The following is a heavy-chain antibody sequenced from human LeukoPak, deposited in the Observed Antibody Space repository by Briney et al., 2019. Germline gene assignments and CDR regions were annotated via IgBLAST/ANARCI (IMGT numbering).Heavy chain of an antibody. D-gene: IGHD5-24*01. CDR3: ARGHVEMATLY. J-gene: IGHJ4*02. V-gene: IGHV4-30-4*01. CDR2: IYYSGST. Sequence: PSQTLSLTCTVSGGSISSGDYYWSWIRQPPGKGLEWIGYIYYSGSTYYNPSLKGRVTISVDTSKNQFSLKLSSVTAADTAVYYCARGHVEMATLYWGQGTLVTVSS. CDR1: GGSISSGDYY.